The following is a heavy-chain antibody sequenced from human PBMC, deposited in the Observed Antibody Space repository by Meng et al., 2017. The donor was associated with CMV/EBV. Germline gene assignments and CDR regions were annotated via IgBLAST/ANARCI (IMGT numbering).Heavy chain of an antibody. CDR2: INHSGST. V-gene: IGHV4-34*01. CDR1: GGSFSGYY. CDR3: ARGGNWFDP. J-gene: IGHJ5*02. Sequence: QVELQQWGAGLLKPSETLSPPCAVYGGSFSGYYWSWIRQPPGKGLEWIGEINHSGSTNYNPSLKSRVTISVDTSKNQFSLKLSSVTAADTAVYYCARGGNWFDPWGQGTLVTVSS.